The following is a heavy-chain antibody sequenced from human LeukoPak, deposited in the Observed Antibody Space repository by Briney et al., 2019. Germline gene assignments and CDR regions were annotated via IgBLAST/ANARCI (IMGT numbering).Heavy chain of an antibody. CDR3: AIDRYSSGWYTFDY. Sequence: GGSLRLSCAASGFTFSNFGINWVRQAPGKGLEWFSSISSSSSYISYADSVKGRFTISRDNAKNSLDLQMNSLRAEDTAVYYCAIDRYSSGWYTFDYWGQGTLVTVSS. J-gene: IGHJ4*02. D-gene: IGHD6-19*01. CDR2: ISSSSSYI. V-gene: IGHV3-21*01. CDR1: GFTFSNFG.